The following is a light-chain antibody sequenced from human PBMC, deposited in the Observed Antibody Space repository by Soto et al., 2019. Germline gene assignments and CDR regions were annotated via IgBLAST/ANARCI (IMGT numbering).Light chain of an antibody. CDR2: GYS. J-gene: IGLJ2*01. Sequence: QPVLTQPPSVSGAPGQRVTISCTGSSSNIGAGYDVHWYQQLPGTAPKLLIYGYSKRPSGVPDRFSGSKSGTSASLAITGLQAEDEADYYCQSYDTTLSGSVFGGGTKLTVL. CDR3: QSYDTTLSGSV. V-gene: IGLV1-40*01. CDR1: SSNIGAGYD.